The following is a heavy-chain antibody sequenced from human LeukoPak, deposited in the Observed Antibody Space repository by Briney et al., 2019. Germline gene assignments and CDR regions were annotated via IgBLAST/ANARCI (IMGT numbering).Heavy chain of an antibody. V-gene: IGHV3-23*01. CDR3: AREGRFCSGGSCYPNYYYYYYMDV. CDR2: ISGSGGST. J-gene: IGHJ6*03. Sequence: GGSLRLSCAASGFTFSSYAMSWVRQAPGKGLEWVSAISGSGGSTYYADSVKGRFTISRDNAKNSLYLQMNSLRAEDTALYHCAREGRFCSGGSCYPNYYYYYYMDVWGKGTTVTISS. CDR1: GFTFSSYA. D-gene: IGHD2-15*01.